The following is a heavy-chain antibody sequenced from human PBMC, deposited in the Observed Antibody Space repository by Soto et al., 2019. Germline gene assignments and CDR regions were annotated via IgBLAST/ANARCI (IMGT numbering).Heavy chain of an antibody. J-gene: IGHJ3*02. CDR3: ARRGSGGRLIQRGDAFDI. CDR1: GGSISSSSYY. Sequence: PSETLSLTCTVSGGSISSSSYYWGWIRQPPGKGLEWIGSIYYSGSTYYNPSLKSRVTISVDTSKNQFSLKLSSVTAADTAVYYCARRGSGGRLIQRGDAFDIWGQGTMVTVSS. D-gene: IGHD2-15*01. CDR2: IYYSGST. V-gene: IGHV4-39*01.